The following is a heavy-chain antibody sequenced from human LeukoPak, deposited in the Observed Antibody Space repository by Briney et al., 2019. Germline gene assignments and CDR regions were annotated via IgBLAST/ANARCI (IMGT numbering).Heavy chain of an antibody. D-gene: IGHD1-26*01. V-gene: IGHV3-9*01. Sequence: GGSLRLSCAASGFTFNDHAMYWVRQVPGKGLEWVSGISWGTDTIGYADSVKGRFTISRDNAKNSLYLQTNSLRAEDTALYYCAKDSSLGGGRPPDYWGQGTLVTVSS. CDR2: ISWGTDTI. CDR3: AKDSSLGGGRPPDY. J-gene: IGHJ4*02. CDR1: GFTFNDHA.